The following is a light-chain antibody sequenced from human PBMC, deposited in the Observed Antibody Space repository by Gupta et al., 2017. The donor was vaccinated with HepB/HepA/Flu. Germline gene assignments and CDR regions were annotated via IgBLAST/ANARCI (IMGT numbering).Light chain of an antibody. J-gene: IGKJ1*01. Sequence: EIVLTQSPGTPALSPGDRATLSRRASQNLTDNFLTWFQQKPGQSPRLLIYRVSSRATGVPDRFSGSGSGIDFTLTISRLEPEDFAVYYCQKESSTLWTFGQGTMVEIK. V-gene: IGKV3-20*01. CDR1: QNLTDNF. CDR3: QKESSTLWT. CDR2: RVS.